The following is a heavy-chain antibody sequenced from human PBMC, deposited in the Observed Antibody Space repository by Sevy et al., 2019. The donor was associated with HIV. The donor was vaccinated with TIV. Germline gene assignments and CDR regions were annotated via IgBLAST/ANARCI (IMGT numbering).Heavy chain of an antibody. CDR3: ARDLEAAAASDP. Sequence: ASVKVSCKASGYTFTGYYMHWVRQAPGQGLEWMGWINPNSGGTNYAQMFQGRVTMTRDTSISTAYMELSRLRSDDTAVYYCARDLEAAAASDPWGQGTLVTVSS. CDR1: GYTFTGYY. D-gene: IGHD6-13*01. J-gene: IGHJ5*02. CDR2: INPNSGGT. V-gene: IGHV1-2*02.